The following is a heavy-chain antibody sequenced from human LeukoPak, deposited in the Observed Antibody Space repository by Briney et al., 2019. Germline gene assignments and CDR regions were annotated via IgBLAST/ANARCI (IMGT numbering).Heavy chain of an antibody. V-gene: IGHV3-20*04. D-gene: IGHD5-18*01. J-gene: IGHJ4*02. Sequence: GGSLRLSCAASGFTFDDYGMSWVRQAPGKGLEWVSGINWNGGSTGYADSVKSRFTISRDNAKNSLYLQMNSLRAEDTALYYCARVPGRGYSMYYFDYWGQGTLVTVSS. CDR1: GFTFDDYG. CDR2: INWNGGST. CDR3: ARVPGRGYSMYYFDY.